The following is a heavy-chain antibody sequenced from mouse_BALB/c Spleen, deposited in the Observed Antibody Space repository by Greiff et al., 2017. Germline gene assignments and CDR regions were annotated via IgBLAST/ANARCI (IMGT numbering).Heavy chain of an antibody. CDR1: GYTFTSYW. V-gene: IGHV1-69*02. Sequence: VKLQQPGAELVKPGASVKLSCKASGYTFTSYWMHWVKQRPGQGLEWIGEIDPSDSYTNYNQKFKGKATLTVDKSSSTAYMQLSSLTSEDSAVYYCARDGYGTYWGQGTLVTVSA. CDR3: ARDGYGTY. J-gene: IGHJ3*01. D-gene: IGHD2-2*01. CDR2: IDPSDSYT.